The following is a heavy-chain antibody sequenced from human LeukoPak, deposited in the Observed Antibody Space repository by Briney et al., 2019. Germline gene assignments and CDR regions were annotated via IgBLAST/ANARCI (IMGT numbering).Heavy chain of an antibody. CDR3: SRATSSWRPFDY. Sequence: SETLSLTCTVSGGSISSYYWSWIRQPPGKGLEWIGYIYYSGSTNYSPSLKSRVTISLDTSKNQFSLKLTSVTAADMAVYYCSRATSSWRPFDYWGQGTLVTVSS. V-gene: IGHV4-59*01. CDR1: GGSISSYY. D-gene: IGHD6-13*01. CDR2: IYYSGST. J-gene: IGHJ4*02.